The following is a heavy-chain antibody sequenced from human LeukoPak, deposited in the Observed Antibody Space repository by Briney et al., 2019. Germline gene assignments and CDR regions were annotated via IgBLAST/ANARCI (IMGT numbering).Heavy chain of an antibody. J-gene: IGHJ4*02. D-gene: IGHD6-13*01. CDR3: ASGLLSSWTPDY. V-gene: IGHV3-48*01. Sequence: PGGSLRLSCVASGFAFSNHNMDWVRQAPGKGLEWVSYISGSGDAIFYADSVRGRFTISRDNAKNSVYLQMNSLRAEDTAVYYCASGLLSSWTPDYWGQGTLVTVSS. CDR2: ISGSGDAI. CDR1: GFAFSNHN.